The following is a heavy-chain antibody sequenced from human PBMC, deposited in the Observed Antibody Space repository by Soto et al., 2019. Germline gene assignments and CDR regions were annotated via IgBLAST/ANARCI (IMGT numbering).Heavy chain of an antibody. CDR2: IYYSGST. D-gene: IGHD2-15*01. CDR1: GVSLSSFD. CDR3: ARERLAAYEYYFDY. V-gene: IGHV4-59*12. Sequence: SETPSVTCSVSGVSLSSFDLSLLRPPPGKGLEWIGYIYYSGSTNYNPSLKSRVTISVDTSKNQFSLKLSSVTAADTAVYYCARERLAAYEYYFDYWGQGTLVTVSS. J-gene: IGHJ4*02.